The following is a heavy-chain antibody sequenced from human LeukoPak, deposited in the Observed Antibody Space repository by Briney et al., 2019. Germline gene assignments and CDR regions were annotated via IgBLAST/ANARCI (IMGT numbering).Heavy chain of an antibody. CDR2: IYYSGST. V-gene: IGHV4-59*01. CDR3: ATVAPTADY. CDR1: GGSISSYY. J-gene: IGHJ4*02. D-gene: IGHD6-13*01. Sequence: PSETLSLTCTVSGGSISSYYWSWIRQPPGKGLEWIGYIYYSGSTNYNPSLKSRVTMSVDTSKNQFSLKLSSVTAADTAVYYCATVAPTADYWGQGTLVTVSS.